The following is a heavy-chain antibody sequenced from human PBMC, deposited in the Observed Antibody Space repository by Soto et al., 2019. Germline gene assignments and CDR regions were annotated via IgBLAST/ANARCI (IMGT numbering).Heavy chain of an antibody. J-gene: IGHJ4*02. Sequence: ASETLSLTCTVSGGSISSGGYYWSWIRQHPGKGLEWIGYIYYSGSTYYNPSLKSRVTISVDTSKNQFSLKLSSVTAADTAVYYCARGSGYSYGYLDYWGQGTLVTVSS. V-gene: IGHV4-31*03. D-gene: IGHD5-18*01. CDR1: GGSISSGGYY. CDR2: IYYSGST. CDR3: ARGSGYSYGYLDY.